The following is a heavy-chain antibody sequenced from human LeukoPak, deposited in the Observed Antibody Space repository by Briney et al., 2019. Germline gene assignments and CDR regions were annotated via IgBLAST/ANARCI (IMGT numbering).Heavy chain of an antibody. Sequence: GGSLRLSCAASGFTFSDYYMSWIRQAPGKGLEWVSYISSSGSTIYYADSVKGRFTISRDNAKNSLYLQMNSLRAEDTAVYYCARAGVRYSSGWSLIGYWGQGTLVTVSS. D-gene: IGHD6-19*01. CDR2: ISSSGSTI. J-gene: IGHJ4*02. V-gene: IGHV3-11*01. CDR3: ARAGVRYSSGWSLIGY. CDR1: GFTFSDYY.